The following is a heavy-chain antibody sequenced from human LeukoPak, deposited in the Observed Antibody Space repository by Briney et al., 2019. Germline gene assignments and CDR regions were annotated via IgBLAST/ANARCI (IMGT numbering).Heavy chain of an antibody. CDR2: IIPIFGTA. D-gene: IGHD6-19*01. V-gene: IGHV1-69*05. Sequence: SVKVSCKASGGTFSSYAISWVRQAPGQGLEWMGGIIPIFGTANYAQKFQGRVTMTTDTSTSTAYMELRSLRSDDTAVYYCARAFQGAVASDYWGQGTLVTVSS. J-gene: IGHJ4*02. CDR1: GGTFSSYA. CDR3: ARAFQGAVASDY.